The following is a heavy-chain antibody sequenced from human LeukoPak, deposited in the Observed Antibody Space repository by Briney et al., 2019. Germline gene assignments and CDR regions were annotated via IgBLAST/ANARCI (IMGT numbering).Heavy chain of an antibody. D-gene: IGHD6-19*01. CDR2: IYYSGST. V-gene: IGHV4-59*08. Sequence: SETLSLTCTVSGGSISSYYWSWVRQPPGKGLEWIGYIYYSGSTNYNPSLKSRVTISVDTSKNQFSLKLSSVTAADTAVYYCARSLYSSAFYYFDYWGQGTLATVSS. CDR3: ARSLYSSAFYYFDY. J-gene: IGHJ4*02. CDR1: GGSISSYY.